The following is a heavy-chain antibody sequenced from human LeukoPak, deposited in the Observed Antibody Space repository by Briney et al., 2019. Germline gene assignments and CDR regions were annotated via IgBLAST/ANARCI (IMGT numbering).Heavy chain of an antibody. CDR3: ARSGGYYFDY. J-gene: IGHJ4*02. V-gene: IGHV3-23*01. Sequence: PGGSLRLSCAASGFTFSNYAMSWVRQAPGKGLEWVSSIIGSGGDTYYADSVKGRFTISRDNSKNTLYLQMNSLRAEDTAVYYCARSGGYYFDYWGQGTLVTVSS. CDR1: GFTFSNYA. CDR2: IIGSGGDT. D-gene: IGHD2-15*01.